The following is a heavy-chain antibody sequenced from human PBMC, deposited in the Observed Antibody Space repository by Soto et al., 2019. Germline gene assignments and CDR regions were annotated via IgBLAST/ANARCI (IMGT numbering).Heavy chain of an antibody. J-gene: IGHJ4*02. V-gene: IGHV4-59*08. CDR1: GGSISSYY. CDR3: ARLGLPYYFDY. Sequence: QVQLQESGPGLVKPSETLSLTCTVSGGSISSYYWSWIRQPPGKGLEWIGYIYYSGSTNYNPSLKSRVTISVDTSKNQFFLKLSSVTAADTAVYYCARLGLPYYFDYWGQGTLVTVSS. CDR2: IYYSGST.